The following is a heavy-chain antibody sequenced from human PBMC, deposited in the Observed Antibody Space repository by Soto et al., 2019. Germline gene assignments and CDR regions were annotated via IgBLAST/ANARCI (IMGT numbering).Heavy chain of an antibody. CDR2: IIPIFGTA. J-gene: IGHJ4*02. D-gene: IGHD3-22*01. V-gene: IGHV1-69*01. Sequence: QVQLVQSGAEVKKPGSSVKVSCKASGGTFSSYAISWVRQAPGQGLEWMGGIIPIFGTANYAQKFQGRVTITADESTSPAYMELSSLRSEDTAVYYCARSPKIVVVITDRFDYWGQGTLVTVSS. CDR1: GGTFSSYA. CDR3: ARSPKIVVVITDRFDY.